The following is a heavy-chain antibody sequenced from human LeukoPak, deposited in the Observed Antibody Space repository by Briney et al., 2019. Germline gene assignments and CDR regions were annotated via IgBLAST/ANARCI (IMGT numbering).Heavy chain of an antibody. CDR3: ARLVGATKRGPPPHRGGRWYFDL. V-gene: IGHV4-61*02. D-gene: IGHD1-26*01. CDR1: GGSISSGSYY. J-gene: IGHJ2*01. Sequence: PSETLSLTCTVSGGSISSGSYYWSWIRQPAGKGLEWLGRIYTSGSTNYNPSLKSRVTISVDTSKNQFSLKLSSVTAADTAVHYCARLVGATKRGPPPHRGGRWYFDLWGRGTLVTVSS. CDR2: IYTSGST.